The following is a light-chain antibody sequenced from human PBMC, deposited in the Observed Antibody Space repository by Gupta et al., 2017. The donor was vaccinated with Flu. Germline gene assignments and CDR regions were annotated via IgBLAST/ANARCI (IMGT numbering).Light chain of an antibody. CDR1: QSVLHSSNNRNY. CDR3: QQYYSTPLV. CDR2: WAS. Sequence: NCKSSQSVLHSSNNRNYLAWYQQKPGQPPKLLIYWASTRESGVPDRFSGSGSGTDFTLTISGLQAEDVAVYYCQQYYSTPLVFGGGTKVEIK. J-gene: IGKJ4*01. V-gene: IGKV4-1*01.